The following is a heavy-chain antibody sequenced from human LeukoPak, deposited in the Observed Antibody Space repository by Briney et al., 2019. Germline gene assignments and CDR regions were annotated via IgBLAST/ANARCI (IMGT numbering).Heavy chain of an antibody. J-gene: IGHJ4*02. CDR1: GYTFTGYY. CDR2: INPNSGGT. D-gene: IGHD1-26*01. V-gene: IGHV1-2*04. CDR3: ARGFVGATFDFDY. Sequence: ASVKVSCKASGYTFTGYYMHWVRQAPGQGLEWMGWINPNSGGTNYAQKFQGWVTMTRDTSISTAYMELSRLRSDDTAVYYCARGFVGATFDFDYWGQGTLVTVSS.